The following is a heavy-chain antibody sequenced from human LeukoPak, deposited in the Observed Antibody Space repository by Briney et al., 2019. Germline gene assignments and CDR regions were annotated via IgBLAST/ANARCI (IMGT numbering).Heavy chain of an antibody. CDR3: ARRLEMATIDY. J-gene: IGHJ4*02. CDR2: IYYSGST. D-gene: IGHD5-24*01. Sequence: PSETLSLTCTVSGGSISSSSYYWGWIRQPPGKGREWIGSIYYSGSTYYNPSLKSRVTISVDTSKNQFSLRLSSVTAADTAVYYCARRLEMATIDYWGQGTLVTVSS. V-gene: IGHV4-39*01. CDR1: GGSISSSSYY.